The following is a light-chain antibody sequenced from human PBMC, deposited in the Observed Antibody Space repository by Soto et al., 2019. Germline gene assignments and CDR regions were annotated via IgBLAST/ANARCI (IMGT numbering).Light chain of an antibody. J-gene: IGKJ1*01. CDR2: AAS. V-gene: IGKV1-39*01. CDR1: QTILTY. CDR3: QQSFGTTWT. Sequence: DIQMTQSPSSLSASVGDTGTITCRASQTILTYLNWYQQKPGKAPKLLIYAASSLQSGVPSRFSGGGSATDFTLTISSLQPEDFATYYCQQSFGTTWTFGRGTKVDIK.